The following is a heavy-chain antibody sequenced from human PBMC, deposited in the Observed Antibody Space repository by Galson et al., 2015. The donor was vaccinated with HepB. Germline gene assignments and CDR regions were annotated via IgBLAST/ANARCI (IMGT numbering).Heavy chain of an antibody. CDR3: ASRSWNDGFDY. CDR2: INPNSGDT. CDR1: GYTFTGYY. D-gene: IGHD1-1*01. Sequence: SVKVSCKASGYTFTGYYMHWVRQAPGQGLEWMGWINPNSGDTNYARKFQDRVIMTRDTSISTAYMELSRLRSDDTAVYYCASRSWNDGFDYWGQGTLVTVSS. J-gene: IGHJ4*02. V-gene: IGHV1-2*02.